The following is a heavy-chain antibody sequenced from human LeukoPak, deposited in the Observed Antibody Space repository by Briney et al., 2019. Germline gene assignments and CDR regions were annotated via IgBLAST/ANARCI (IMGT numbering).Heavy chain of an antibody. D-gene: IGHD3-9*01. CDR3: ARVYFDWLSLSYFDY. J-gene: IGHJ4*02. Sequence: PGGSLRLSCAASGFTFSNYYMSWVRRAPGKGLEWVANIKQDGSERFYGDSVTGRFTISRDNAKNSLYLQMNSLRAEDTAVYYCARVYFDWLSLSYFDYWGQGTLVTVSS. CDR1: GFTFSNYY. V-gene: IGHV3-7*03. CDR2: IKQDGSER.